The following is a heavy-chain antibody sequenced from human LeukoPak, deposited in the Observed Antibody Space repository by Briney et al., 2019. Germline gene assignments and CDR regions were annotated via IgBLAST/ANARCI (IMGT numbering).Heavy chain of an antibody. J-gene: IGHJ6*02. V-gene: IGHV1-18*04. CDR1: GYSFTSYN. D-gene: IGHD6-13*01. CDR2: ISAYNGNT. Sequence: GASVKVSCRASGYSFTSYNIHWVRQASGQGLEWMGWISAYNGNTNYAQKLQGRVTMTTDTSTSTAYMELRSLRSDDTAVYYCARDGDSSWSYYGMDVWGQGTTVTVSS. CDR3: ARDGDSSWSYYGMDV.